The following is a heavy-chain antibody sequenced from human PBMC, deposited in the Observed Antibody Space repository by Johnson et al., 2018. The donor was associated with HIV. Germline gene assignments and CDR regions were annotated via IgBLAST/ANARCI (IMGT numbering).Heavy chain of an antibody. CDR1: GFTFSSYG. V-gene: IGHV3-NL1*01. D-gene: IGHD6-19*01. CDR3: AAGIAVAGLRGNAFDI. J-gene: IGHJ3*02. Sequence: QVQLVESGGGVVQPGRSRRLSCAASGFTFSSYGMHWVRQAPGKGLEWVSGINWNGGSTGYADSVKGRFTISRDNAKNSLYLQMNSLRAEDTAVYYCAAGIAVAGLRGNAFDIWGQGTMVTVSS. CDR2: INWNGGST.